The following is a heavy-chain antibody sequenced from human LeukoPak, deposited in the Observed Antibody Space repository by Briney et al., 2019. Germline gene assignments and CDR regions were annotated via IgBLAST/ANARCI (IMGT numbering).Heavy chain of an antibody. D-gene: IGHD5-12*01. V-gene: IGHV3-11*01. J-gene: IGHJ6*03. CDR3: GRAKEDYSGYGTYEQYYYFYMDV. Sequence: GGSLRLSCAASGFTFSDYFMSWIRQAPGKGLDWVSYISNRGTTIYYADSVKGRFTVSRDNAKNSLYLHMNSLRAEDTAVYYCGRAKEDYSGYGTYEQYYYFYMDVWGKGTTVTVSS. CDR1: GFTFSDYF. CDR2: ISNRGTTI.